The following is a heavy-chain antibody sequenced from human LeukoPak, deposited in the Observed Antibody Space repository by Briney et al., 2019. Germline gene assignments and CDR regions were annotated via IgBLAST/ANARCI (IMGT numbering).Heavy chain of an antibody. V-gene: IGHV3-7*01. D-gene: IGHD6-13*01. J-gene: IGHJ4*02. Sequence: GGSLSLSCAASGFTFSDYYMSWIRQAPGKGLEWVANIKQDGSEKYYVDSVKGRFTISRDNAKNSLYLQMNSLRAEDTAVYYCARVKKHYSSSWYGLGYWGQGTLVTVSS. CDR2: IKQDGSEK. CDR1: GFTFSDYY. CDR3: ARVKKHYSSSWYGLGY.